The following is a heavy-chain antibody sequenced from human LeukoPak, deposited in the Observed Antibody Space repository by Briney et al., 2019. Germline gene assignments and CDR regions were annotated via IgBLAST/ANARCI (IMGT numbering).Heavy chain of an antibody. CDR3: AKDLSSWYGYYYGMDV. Sequence: PGGSLRLSCAASGFTFSSYALHWVRQAPGKGLEWVSAISGSGGSTYYADSVKGRFTISRNNPKNTLYLQMNSLRAEDTAVYYCAKDLSSWYGYYYGMDVWGQGTTVTVSS. CDR1: GFTFSSYA. V-gene: IGHV3-23*01. D-gene: IGHD6-13*01. CDR2: ISGSGGST. J-gene: IGHJ6*02.